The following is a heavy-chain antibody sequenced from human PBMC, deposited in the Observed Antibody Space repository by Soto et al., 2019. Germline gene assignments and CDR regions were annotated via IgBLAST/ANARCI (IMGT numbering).Heavy chain of an antibody. Sequence: QQQLVQSGAEVKKPGASVKVSCKASGYTFTDYYIHWVRQAPGQGLEWMGWIDPNSGGTNYAQRFRGRVTMTRDRAINTAYMDLSRVRSDATAEYCCTGPVRVGLDPWGQGTLVTVSS. D-gene: IGHD2-2*01. J-gene: IGHJ5*02. V-gene: IGHV1-2*02. CDR3: TGPVRVGLDP. CDR1: GYTFTDYY. CDR2: IDPNSGGT.